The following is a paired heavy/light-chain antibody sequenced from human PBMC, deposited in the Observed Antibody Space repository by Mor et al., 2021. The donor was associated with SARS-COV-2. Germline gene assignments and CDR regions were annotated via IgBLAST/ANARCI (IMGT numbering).Light chain of an antibody. J-gene: IGLJ3*02. Sequence: QTVVTQEPSVTVPPGGTVTLTCAASTGAVTSNYYPNWFQQKPGQAPRAVIYSTTNRHSWTPARFSGSLLGGKAALTLSGVQPEDEAEYFCLLYYRASWVFGGGTKVTVL. CDR2: STT. CDR1: TGAVTSNYY. CDR3: LLYYRASWV. V-gene: IGLV7-43*01.
Heavy chain of an antibody. CDR3: VTALRQGQSLGGAEFDY. V-gene: IGHV3-30*01. Sequence: QVQLVESGGGVVQPGRSLRLSCAASGFTFSSSGMHWIRQAPGKGLEWLTAIPYDGSNQYYADSVKGRFTISRDNSKNTLYLQMDSLRAEDSAIYYCVTALRQGQSLGGAEFDYWGQGTLVTVSS. D-gene: IGHD3-16*01. CDR2: IPYDGSNQ. J-gene: IGHJ4*02. CDR1: GFTFSSSG.